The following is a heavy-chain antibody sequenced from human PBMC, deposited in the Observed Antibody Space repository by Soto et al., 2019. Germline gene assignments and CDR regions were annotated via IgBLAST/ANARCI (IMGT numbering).Heavy chain of an antibody. D-gene: IGHD6-13*01. CDR3: ARENSGLVRGYDY. V-gene: IGHV3-74*01. J-gene: IGHJ4*02. Sequence: EVQLVESGGGLVQPGGSLRLSCAASGFTFSSYWMHWVRQVPGKGLEWVSQISADGKTMYYADSVKGRFSISRDNAKNRLYLQMNSLRVEDTAVYYCARENSGLVRGYDYWGQGSLVTVSP. CDR1: GFTFSSYW. CDR2: ISADGKTM.